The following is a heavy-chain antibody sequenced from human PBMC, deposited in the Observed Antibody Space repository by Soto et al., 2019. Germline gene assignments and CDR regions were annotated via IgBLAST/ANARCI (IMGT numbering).Heavy chain of an antibody. V-gene: IGHV1-18*01. D-gene: IGHD1-26*01. CDR1: GYTFTSYG. CDR3: AREQPVYSGRYSRAFDY. CDR2: ISAYNGNT. J-gene: IGHJ4*02. Sequence: QVQLVQSGAEVKKPGASVKVSCKASGYTFTSYGISWVRQAPGQGLEWMGWISAYNGNTNYAQKLQGRVTMTTDTSTSTAYRELRSLRSDDTAVYYCAREQPVYSGRYSRAFDYWGQGTLVTVSS.